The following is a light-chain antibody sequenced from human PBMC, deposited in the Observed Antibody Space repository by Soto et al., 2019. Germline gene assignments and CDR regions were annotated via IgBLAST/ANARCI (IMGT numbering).Light chain of an antibody. CDR3: CSYTRSYTWV. J-gene: IGLJ3*02. V-gene: IGLV2-14*01. CDR2: KVS. CDR1: SSDVGDGDF. Sequence: QSARTQPASVSGSPRQSITISCTGTSSDVGDGDFVSWYQQRPGNAPKLMIYKVSNRPSGVSNRFSGSKSGNTASLTISGLQAEDEADYYCCSYTRSYTWVFGGATKLTVL.